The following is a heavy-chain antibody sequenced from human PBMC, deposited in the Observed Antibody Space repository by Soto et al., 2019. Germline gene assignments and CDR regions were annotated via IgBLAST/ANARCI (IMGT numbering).Heavy chain of an antibody. J-gene: IGHJ4*02. CDR3: AKALGELSPESFDH. V-gene: IGHV3-30*18. CDR1: GFTFRDFA. D-gene: IGHD3-16*02. Sequence: QVQLVESGGGVVQPGRSLRLSCAASGFTFRDFAMHWVRQAPGKGLEWVAVISYDGSNQYFADSVTGRFTISRDDSKKTSYLQMSSLRAEDTAMYYCAKALGELSPESFDHWGQGVLVTVSS. CDR2: ISYDGSNQ.